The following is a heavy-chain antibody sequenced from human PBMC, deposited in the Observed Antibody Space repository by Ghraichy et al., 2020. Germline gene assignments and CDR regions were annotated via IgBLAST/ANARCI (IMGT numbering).Heavy chain of an antibody. CDR1: GFTVSSNY. Sequence: GGSLRLSCAASGFTVSSNYMSWVRQAPGKGLEWVSVIYSGGSTYYADSVKGRFTISRDNSKNTLYLQMNSLRAEDTAVYYCAREVWFGENYFDYWGQGTLVTVSS. CDR2: IYSGGST. CDR3: AREVWFGENYFDY. D-gene: IGHD3-10*01. J-gene: IGHJ4*02. V-gene: IGHV3-53*01.